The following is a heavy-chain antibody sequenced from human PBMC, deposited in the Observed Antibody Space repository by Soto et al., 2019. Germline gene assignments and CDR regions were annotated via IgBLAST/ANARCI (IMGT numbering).Heavy chain of an antibody. D-gene: IGHD3-3*01. J-gene: IGHJ4*02. CDR2: ISGSGGST. V-gene: IGHV3-23*01. CDR1: GFTFSSYA. Sequence: PGGSLRLSCAASGFTFSSYAMSWVRQAPGKGLEWVSAISGSGGSTYYADSVKGRFTISRDNSKNTLYLQMNSLRAEDTAVYYCASSYDFWSGYLQSIGGHFDYWGQGTLVTVSS. CDR3: ASSYDFWSGYLQSIGGHFDY.